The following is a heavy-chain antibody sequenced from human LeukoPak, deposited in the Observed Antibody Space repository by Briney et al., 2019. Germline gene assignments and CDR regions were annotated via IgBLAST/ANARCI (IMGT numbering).Heavy chain of an antibody. D-gene: IGHD3-3*01. V-gene: IGHV3-74*01. CDR3: ASGQFWSGYYYDY. J-gene: IGHJ4*02. Sequence: GGSLRLSCAASGFTFSNSWMHWVRQAPGKGLVWVSRINSDGGSPSYADSVKGRFTISRNNAENTLYLQMNSLRAEDTAVYFCASGQFWSGYYYDYWGLGTLVTVSS. CDR1: GFTFSNSW. CDR2: INSDGGSP.